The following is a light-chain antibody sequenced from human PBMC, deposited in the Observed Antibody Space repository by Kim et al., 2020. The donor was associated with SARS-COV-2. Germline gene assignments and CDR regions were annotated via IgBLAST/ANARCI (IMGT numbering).Light chain of an antibody. CDR2: QNT. CDR1: NSNLGTGYS. CDR3: QSFDRSLGDVV. V-gene: IGLV1-40*01. Sequence: QSVLTQPPSVSGAPGQRVAISCTGNNSNLGTGYSVQWFQQLPGTAPKLLLFQNTKRPSGVPDRFSGSKSGSSASLTITGLQAEDEGDYYCQSFDRSLGDVVFGGGTQLTVL. J-gene: IGLJ2*01.